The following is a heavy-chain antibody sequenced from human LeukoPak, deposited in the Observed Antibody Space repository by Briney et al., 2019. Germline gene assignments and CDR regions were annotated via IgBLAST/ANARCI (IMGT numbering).Heavy chain of an antibody. J-gene: IGHJ4*02. V-gene: IGHV5-51*01. D-gene: IGHD3-16*02. CDR3: ARLTWGSYRFGDY. CDR2: IYPGESDS. Sequence: GESLKISCKGSGYNFTTYWIGWVRQMPGKGLEWMGIIYPGESDSRYSPSFQGQVTISADQSISTASLHLSSLKDSDPAMYYCARLTWGSYRFGDYWGQGTLVTVSS. CDR1: GYNFTTYW.